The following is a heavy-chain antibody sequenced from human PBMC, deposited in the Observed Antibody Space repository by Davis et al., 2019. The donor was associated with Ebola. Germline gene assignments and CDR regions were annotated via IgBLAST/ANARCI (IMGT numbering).Heavy chain of an antibody. Sequence: ASVQVSCKASGGTFSSYAISWVRQAPGQGLEWMGWISAYNGNTNYAQKLQGRVTMTTDTSTSTAYMELRSLRSDDTAVYYCARVPGGGGEYYFDYWGQGTLVTVSS. CDR1: GGTFSSYA. J-gene: IGHJ4*02. CDR3: ARVPGGGGEYYFDY. CDR2: ISAYNGNT. D-gene: IGHD3-10*01. V-gene: IGHV1-18*01.